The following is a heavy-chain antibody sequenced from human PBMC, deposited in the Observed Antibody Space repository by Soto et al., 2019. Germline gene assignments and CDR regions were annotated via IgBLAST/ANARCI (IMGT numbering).Heavy chain of an antibody. V-gene: IGHV1-18*01. Sequence: ASVKGYCKAAVYGFTRYGGGWGRQDPGQGLEWMGWISAYNGNTNYAQKLQGRVTMTTDTSTSTGYMELRSLRSDDTAVYYCARDGTSNYYDSSGYYWDNYGMDVWGQGTTVTV. D-gene: IGHD3-22*01. CDR2: ISAYNGNT. CDR1: VYGFTRYG. CDR3: ARDGTSNYYDSSGYYWDNYGMDV. J-gene: IGHJ6*02.